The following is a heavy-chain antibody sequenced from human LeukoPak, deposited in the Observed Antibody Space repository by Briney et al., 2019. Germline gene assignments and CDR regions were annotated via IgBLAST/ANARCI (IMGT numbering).Heavy chain of an antibody. CDR1: GYTFTNHD. CDR2: MNPNSGNT. Sequence: VASVKVSCKTTGYTFTNHDINWERQATGQGLEWMGWMNPNSGNTVSAQNFQGRITMTRNASISTAYLELSSLRFEDTAVYYCARGGEGSFGYYSVQYHYYYYMDVWGRGTTVTISS. J-gene: IGHJ6*03. CDR3: ARGGEGSFGYYSVQYHYYYYMDV. V-gene: IGHV1-8*01. D-gene: IGHD3-22*01.